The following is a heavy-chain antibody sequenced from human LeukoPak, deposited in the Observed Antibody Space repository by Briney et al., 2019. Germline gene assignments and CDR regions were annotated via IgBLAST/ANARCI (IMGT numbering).Heavy chain of an antibody. Sequence: SQTLSLTCTVSGGSISSGGYSWSWIRQPPGKGLEWIGYIYHSGSTYYNPSLKSRVTISVDRSKNQFSLKLSSVTAADTAVYYCARARSATYFDYWGQGTLVTVSS. D-gene: IGHD5-12*01. CDR2: IYHSGST. CDR3: ARARSATYFDY. CDR1: GGSISSGGYS. V-gene: IGHV4-30-2*01. J-gene: IGHJ4*02.